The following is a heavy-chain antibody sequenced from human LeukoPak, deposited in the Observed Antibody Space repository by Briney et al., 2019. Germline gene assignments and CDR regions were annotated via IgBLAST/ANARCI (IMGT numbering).Heavy chain of an antibody. CDR3: ARAKPRNQGYYGSGSPNWFDP. Sequence: SETLSLTCTVSGGSISSYYWSWIRQPAGKGLEWIGRIYTSGSTNYNPSLKSRVTMSVATSKNQFSLKLSSVTAADTAVYYCARAKPRNQGYYGSGSPNWFDPWGQGTLVTVSS. J-gene: IGHJ5*02. D-gene: IGHD3-10*01. CDR1: GGSISSYY. CDR2: IYTSGST. V-gene: IGHV4-4*07.